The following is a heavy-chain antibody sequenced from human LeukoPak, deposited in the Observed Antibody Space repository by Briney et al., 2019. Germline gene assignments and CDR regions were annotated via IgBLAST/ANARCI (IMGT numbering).Heavy chain of an antibody. CDR2: MNPNSGNT. CDR1: GYTFTSYD. CDR3: VSGTGTSPIDY. Sequence: GASVKVSCKASGYTFTSYDINWVRQAPGQGVEWMGWMNPNSGNTGYAQKFQGRVTMTMNTSISTAYMELSSLRSEDTAVYYCVSGTGTSPIDYWGQGTLVSVSS. D-gene: IGHD1-1*01. J-gene: IGHJ4*02. V-gene: IGHV1-8*01.